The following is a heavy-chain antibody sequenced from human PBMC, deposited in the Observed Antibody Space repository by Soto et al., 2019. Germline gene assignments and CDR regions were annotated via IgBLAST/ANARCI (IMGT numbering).Heavy chain of an antibody. CDR2: IIPLFRTP. V-gene: IGHV1-69*12. CDR3: ARDNDRLQLGGNYYYIMDV. D-gene: IGHD4-4*01. CDR1: GGTFSSYA. J-gene: IGHJ6*02. Sequence: QVQLVQSGAEVKEPGSSVKVSCKASGGTFSSYAISWVRQAPGQGLEWMGGIIPLFRTPDYAQKFQGRVTITADXPXXXAXXELSSLRFDDTAVYYCARDNDRLQLGGNYYYIMDVWGQGTTITVSS.